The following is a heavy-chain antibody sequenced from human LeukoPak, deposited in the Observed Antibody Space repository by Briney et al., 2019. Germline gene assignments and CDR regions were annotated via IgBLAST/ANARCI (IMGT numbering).Heavy chain of an antibody. CDR2: ISSSSSYI. CDR1: GFTFSSYS. V-gene: IGHV3-21*01. CDR3: ARLEHSGSYPDAFDI. D-gene: IGHD1-26*01. J-gene: IGHJ3*02. Sequence: PGGSLRLSCAASGFTFSSYSMNWVRQAPGKGLEWVSSISSSSSYIYYADSVKGRFTISRDNAKNSLYLQMNSLRAEDTAVYYCARLEHSGSYPDAFDIWGQGTMVTVSS.